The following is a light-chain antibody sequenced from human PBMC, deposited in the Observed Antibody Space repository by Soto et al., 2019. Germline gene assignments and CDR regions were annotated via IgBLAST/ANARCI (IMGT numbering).Light chain of an antibody. CDR3: PQRSIWRIT. J-gene: IGKJ5*01. V-gene: IGKV3-11*01. CDR2: DAS. Sequence: EIVLTQSPATLSLSPGDRATLSCRASQSVSSYLAWYQQHPGQAPRLLIYDASNRATGIPARLSGSGSGTDFTVTISSLEPDEFAVYDCPQRSIWRITFGQGTRLDIK. CDR1: QSVSSY.